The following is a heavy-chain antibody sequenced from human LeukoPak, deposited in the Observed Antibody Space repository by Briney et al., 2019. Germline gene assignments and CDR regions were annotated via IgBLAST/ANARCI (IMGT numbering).Heavy chain of an antibody. V-gene: IGHV4-39*01. J-gene: IGHJ5*02. CDR2: IYYGGNI. CDR1: GDSIAATSYY. D-gene: IGHD5-12*01. Sequence: SETLSLTCSVSGDSIAATSYYWAWIRQPPWKGLEWIGSIYYGGNINYDPSLQSRVTISIDTSKNQFSLSLTSVTAADTAVYFCARQIRYTYDPNWFHPWGQGTLVTVSS. CDR3: ARQIRYTYDPNWFHP.